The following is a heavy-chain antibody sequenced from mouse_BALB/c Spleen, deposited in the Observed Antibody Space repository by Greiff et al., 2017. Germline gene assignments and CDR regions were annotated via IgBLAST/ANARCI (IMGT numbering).Heavy chain of an antibody. D-gene: IGHD1-2*01. J-gene: IGHJ2*01. CDR1: GFTFSSYT. CDR3: TREATSLFDY. Sequence: EVQLQESGGGLVKPGGSLKLSCAASGFTFSSYTMSWVRQTPEKRLEWVATISSGGSYTYYPDSVKGRFTISRDNAKNTLYLQMSSLKSEDTAMYYCTREATSLFDYWGQGTTLTVSS. V-gene: IGHV5-6-4*01. CDR2: ISSGGSYT.